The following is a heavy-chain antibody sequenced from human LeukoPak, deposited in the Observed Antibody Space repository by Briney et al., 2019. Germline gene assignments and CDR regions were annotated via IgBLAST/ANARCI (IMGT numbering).Heavy chain of an antibody. D-gene: IGHD3-10*01. CDR2: IYYSGST. CDR1: GGSISSYY. CDR3: ARSRGMGFDY. Sequence: PSETLSLTCTVSGGSISSYYWSWLRQPPGKGLEWIGYIYYSGSTNYNPSLKSRVTISVDTSKNQFSLKLSSVAAADTAVYYCARSRGMGFDYWGQGTLVTVSS. J-gene: IGHJ4*02. V-gene: IGHV4-59*01.